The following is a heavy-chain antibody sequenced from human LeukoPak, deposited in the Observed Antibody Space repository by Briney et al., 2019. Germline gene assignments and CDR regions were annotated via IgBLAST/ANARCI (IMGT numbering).Heavy chain of an antibody. CDR2: IRYDGSNK. J-gene: IGHJ4*02. CDR1: GFTFSSYA. V-gene: IGHV3-30*04. Sequence: PGRSLRLSCAASGFTFSSYAMHWVRQAPGKGLEWVAVIRYDGSNKYYADSVKGRFTISRDNSKNTLYLQMNSLRAEDTAVYYCAKDRLRLINIVVAIPDYWGQGTLVTVSS. D-gene: IGHD2-2*01. CDR3: AKDRLRLINIVVAIPDY.